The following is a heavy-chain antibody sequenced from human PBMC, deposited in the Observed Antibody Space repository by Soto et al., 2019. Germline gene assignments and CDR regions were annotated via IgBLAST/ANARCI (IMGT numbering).Heavy chain of an antibody. J-gene: IGHJ4*02. Sequence: QVQLVQSGAEVKKPGSSVKVSCKASGGTFSSYSINWVRQAPGQGLEWMGEIIPISGTANYAQKVQGRVTITADESTSTAYMELSSLRSEDTAVYYCARDGGRHSGGIDYWGQGTLVTVSS. CDR1: GGTFSSYS. CDR3: ARDGGRHSGGIDY. D-gene: IGHD1-26*01. V-gene: IGHV1-69*01. CDR2: IIPISGTA.